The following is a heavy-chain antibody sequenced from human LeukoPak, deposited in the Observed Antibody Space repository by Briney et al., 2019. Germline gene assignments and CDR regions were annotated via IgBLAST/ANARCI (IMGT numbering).Heavy chain of an antibody. CDR1: GFTFSDYY. CDR3: ASGRHCSGGSCHYLDAFDI. Sequence: GGSLRLSCAASGFTFSDYYMSWIRQAPGKGLEWVSYISSSGSTIYYADSVKGRFTISRDNAKNSLYLQMNSLRAEDTAVYFCASGRHCSGGSCHYLDAFDIWGQGTMVTVSS. J-gene: IGHJ3*02. D-gene: IGHD2-15*01. V-gene: IGHV3-11*01. CDR2: ISSSGSTI.